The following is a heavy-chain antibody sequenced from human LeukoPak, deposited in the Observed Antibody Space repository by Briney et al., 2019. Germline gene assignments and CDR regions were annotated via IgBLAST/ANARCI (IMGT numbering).Heavy chain of an antibody. CDR1: GYTFTNHG. J-gene: IGHJ3*02. Sequence: ASVKVSCKASGYTFTNHGISWVRQAPGQGLEWMGCISPYNGNTNYAQRLQGRVTMTPDTSTSTVYMDLRSLRSDDTAVYYCARAGGWAREDYKADAFDIWGQGTMVTVSS. CDR2: ISPYNGNT. D-gene: IGHD6-19*01. V-gene: IGHV1-18*01. CDR3: ARAGGWAREDYKADAFDI.